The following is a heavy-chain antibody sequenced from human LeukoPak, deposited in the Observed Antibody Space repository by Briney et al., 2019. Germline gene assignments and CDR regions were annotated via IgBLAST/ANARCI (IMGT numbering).Heavy chain of an antibody. CDR1: GGSISSYY. CDR2: IYYSGST. J-gene: IGHJ4*02. V-gene: IGHV4-59*12. CDR3: ARDPGGYLDY. D-gene: IGHD3-10*01. Sequence: SETLSLTCTVSGGSISSYYWSWVRQPPGKGLEWIGYIYYSGSTYYNPSLKSRVTISVEKSKNQFSLKLSSVTAADTAVYYCARDPGGYLDYWGQGTLVTVSS.